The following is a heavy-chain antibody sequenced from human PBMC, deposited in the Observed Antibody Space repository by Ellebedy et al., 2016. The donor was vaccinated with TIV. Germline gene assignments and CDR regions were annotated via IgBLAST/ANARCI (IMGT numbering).Heavy chain of an antibody. D-gene: IGHD3-9*01. V-gene: IGHV3-33*01. CDR3: ARARLDWNWFDP. Sequence: GGSLRLXCAASGFTFSSYGMHWVRQAPGKGPEWVAVIWYDGSNKYYADSVKGRFTISRDNSKNTLYLQMNSLRAEDTAVYYCARARLDWNWFDPWGQGTLVTVSS. CDR2: IWYDGSNK. J-gene: IGHJ5*02. CDR1: GFTFSSYG.